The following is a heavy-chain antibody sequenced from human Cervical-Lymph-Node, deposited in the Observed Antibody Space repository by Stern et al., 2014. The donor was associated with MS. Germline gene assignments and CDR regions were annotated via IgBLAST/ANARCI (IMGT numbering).Heavy chain of an antibody. CDR1: GYTFSSSY. CDR3: ARGANWFDP. V-gene: IGHV1-46*01. CDR2: INPSGGST. Sequence: VQLVESGAEVKKPGASLKVSCKASGYTFSSSYMNWVRQAPGQGLEWMGIINPSGGSTSYAQKFQGRVTMTRDTSTSTVYMELSSLRSEDTAVYYCARGANWFDPWGQGTLVTVSS. J-gene: IGHJ5*02.